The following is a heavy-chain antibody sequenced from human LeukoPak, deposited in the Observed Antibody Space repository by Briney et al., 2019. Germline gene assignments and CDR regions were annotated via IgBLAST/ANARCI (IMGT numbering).Heavy chain of an antibody. Sequence: GGSLRLSCAASGFTFSSYEMNWVRQAPGKGLECVSYISSSGSTIYDADSVEGRFTISRDNAKNSLYLQMNSLGAEDTAVYYCARGSNSNYVFDYWGQGTLVTVSS. CDR1: GFTFSSYE. D-gene: IGHD4-11*01. CDR3: ARGSNSNYVFDY. J-gene: IGHJ4*02. V-gene: IGHV3-48*03. CDR2: ISSSGSTI.